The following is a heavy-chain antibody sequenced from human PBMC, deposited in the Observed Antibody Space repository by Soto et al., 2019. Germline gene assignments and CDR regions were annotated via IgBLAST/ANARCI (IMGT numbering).Heavy chain of an antibody. J-gene: IGHJ5*02. D-gene: IGHD4-4*01. V-gene: IGHV4-4*02. CDR3: ARALHYTNRITWWFDP. CDR2: INESGST. Sequence: QVHLQESGPGLVKPSGTLSLTCSVSRGSISSSNWWTWVRQSPGKGLEWIGEINESGSTTYNPSLQWRLTHSVDKSKNLFSLNLRSVTAADTAVYYWARALHYTNRITWWFDPWGQGTLVTVAS. CDR1: RGSISSSNW.